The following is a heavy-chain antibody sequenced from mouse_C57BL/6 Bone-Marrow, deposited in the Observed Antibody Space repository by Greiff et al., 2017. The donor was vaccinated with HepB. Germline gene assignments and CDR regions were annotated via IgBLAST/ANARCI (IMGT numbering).Heavy chain of an antibody. Sequence: QVQLQQPGAELVRPGSSVKLSCKASGYTFTSYWMDWVKQRPGQGLEWIGNIYPSDSETHYNQKFKDKATLTVDKSSSTAYMQLSSLTSEASAVYYCARSKAYYSNYTYYFDYWGQGTTLTVSS. CDR1: GYTFTSYW. J-gene: IGHJ2*01. CDR3: ARSKAYYSNYTYYFDY. D-gene: IGHD2-5*01. CDR2: IYPSDSET. V-gene: IGHV1-61*01.